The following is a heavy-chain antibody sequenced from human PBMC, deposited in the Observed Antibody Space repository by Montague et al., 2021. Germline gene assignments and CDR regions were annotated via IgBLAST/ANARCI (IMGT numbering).Heavy chain of an antibody. J-gene: IGHJ3*01. CDR2: VDKRGDT. Sequence: SETLSLTCSVSGDSISSYEYYWTWIRQPAGRGLEWIGRVDKRGDTNTNPSLRSRLTLSVDTSKNHFSLTLTSVTAADTAVYFCARDSPVVEPWVGEHKGAFDLWGQGTTVTVSS. D-gene: IGHD3-10*01. CDR3: ARDSPVVEPWVGEHKGAFDL. CDR1: GDSISSYEYY. V-gene: IGHV4-4*07.